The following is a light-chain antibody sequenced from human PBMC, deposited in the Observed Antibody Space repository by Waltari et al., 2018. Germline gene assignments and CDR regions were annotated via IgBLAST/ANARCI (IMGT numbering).Light chain of an antibody. V-gene: IGKV3-11*01. J-gene: IGKJ2*01. CDR3: QQCRDWPPT. CDR1: QGLDRY. CDR2: DAS. Sequence: IVVTQPPATLSLSPGEIATVACRAGQGLDRYLAWYQQNPGQAPMLLIYDASNRATGIPARFSGSGFGTDFTLTIGSVEAEDFAVYYCQQCRDWPPTFGQGTTLEI.